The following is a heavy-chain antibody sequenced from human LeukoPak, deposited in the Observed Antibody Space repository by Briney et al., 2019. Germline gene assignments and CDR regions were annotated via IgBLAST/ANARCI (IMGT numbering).Heavy chain of an antibody. J-gene: IGHJ5*02. CDR3: ARHSSSWMWFDP. V-gene: IGHV4-4*09. Sequence: SETLSLTCTVSGGSISSYYWSWIRQPPGKGLEWIGYIYTSGSTNYNPSLKSRVTISVDTSKNQFSLKLSSVTAADTAVYYCARHSSSWMWFDPWGQGTLVNVSS. CDR2: IYTSGST. D-gene: IGHD6-13*01. CDR1: GGSISSYY.